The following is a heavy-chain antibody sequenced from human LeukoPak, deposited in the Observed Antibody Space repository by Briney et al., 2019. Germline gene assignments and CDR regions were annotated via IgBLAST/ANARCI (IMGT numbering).Heavy chain of an antibody. CDR2: FDPEDGET. D-gene: IGHD2-2*02. Sequence: ASVKVSCKVSGYTLTELSMHWVRQAPGKGLEWMGGFDPEDGETIYAQKFQGRVTMTEDTSTDTAYMELSSLRSEDTAVYYCATVRLSLKCTSCYRGAFDIWGQGTMVTVSS. CDR3: ATVRLSLKCTSCYRGAFDI. J-gene: IGHJ3*02. CDR1: GYTLTELS. V-gene: IGHV1-24*01.